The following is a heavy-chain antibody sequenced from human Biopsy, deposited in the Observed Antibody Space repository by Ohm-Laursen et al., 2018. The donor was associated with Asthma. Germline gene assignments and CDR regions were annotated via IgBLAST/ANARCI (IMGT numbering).Heavy chain of an antibody. Sequence: PSDTLSLTCAVSYGSITSGGYYWTWIRQPPGKGLEWIGLIYYSGSTYYNPSLKSRVSISLDTSKNQFSLKLSSVTAADTAVYYCARAQDYYDSRGYYRSFDYWGQGTLVTVSS. CDR1: YGSITSGGYY. J-gene: IGHJ4*02. D-gene: IGHD3-22*01. CDR3: ARAQDYYDSRGYYRSFDY. V-gene: IGHV4-31*11. CDR2: IYYSGST.